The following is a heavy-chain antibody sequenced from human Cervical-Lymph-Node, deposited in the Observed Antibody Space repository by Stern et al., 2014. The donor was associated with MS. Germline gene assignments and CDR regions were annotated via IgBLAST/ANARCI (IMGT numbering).Heavy chain of an antibody. CDR3: ARDLKTQWLVRNYYFGMDV. Sequence: EVQLVESGGGLVQPGGSLRLSCAASGFTFSSYWMHWVRQAPGKGLVWVSRINIDGSSTSYADSVKGRFTISRDNAKNTLYLQMKSLRAEDTAVYYCARDLKTQWLVRNYYFGMDVWGQGTTVTVSS. CDR1: GFTFSSYW. V-gene: IGHV3-74*01. CDR2: INIDGSST. J-gene: IGHJ6*02. D-gene: IGHD6-19*01.